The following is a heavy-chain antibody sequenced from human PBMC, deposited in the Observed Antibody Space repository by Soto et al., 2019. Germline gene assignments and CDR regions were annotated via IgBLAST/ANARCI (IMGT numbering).Heavy chain of an antibody. V-gene: IGHV4-39*01. Sequence: SETLSLTCIVSCESISSSSYYWGWIRQPPGKGLEWIGSIYYSGRTYYNPSFKSRVTISIDTSKNQLSLKLSSVTATDTAVYYCARQRTTVVTQAYFDHWGQGALVTVSS. CDR3: ARQRTTVVTQAYFDH. CDR1: CESISSSSYY. CDR2: IYYSGRT. J-gene: IGHJ4*02. D-gene: IGHD2-21*02.